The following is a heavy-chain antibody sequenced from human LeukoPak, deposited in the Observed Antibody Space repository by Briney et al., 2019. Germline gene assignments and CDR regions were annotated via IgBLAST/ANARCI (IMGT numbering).Heavy chain of an antibody. CDR3: AKGGLEPPPDAFDV. V-gene: IGHV3-43*01. J-gene: IGHJ3*01. D-gene: IGHD1-1*01. Sequence: PGGSLRLSCAASGFTFEDYTMHWVRQAPGKGLEWVSLISWDDDRTDYADSVKGRFTTSRDNSKHSLYLQMNSVRTEDTALYYCAKGGLEPPPDAFDVWGQGTMVTVSS. CDR2: ISWDDDRT. CDR1: GFTFEDYT.